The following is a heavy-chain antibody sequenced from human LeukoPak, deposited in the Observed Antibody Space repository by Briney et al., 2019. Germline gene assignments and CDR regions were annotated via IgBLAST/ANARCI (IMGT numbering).Heavy chain of an antibody. CDR1: GFTVSSNY. V-gene: IGHV3-66*02. J-gene: IGHJ4*02. CDR3: ARGPGSSWYSDY. D-gene: IGHD6-13*01. Sequence: PGGSLRLSCAASGFTVSSNYMNWVRQAPGKGLEWVSSIYSGDDTYYADSVKGRFTISRDNSKNTLYLQMNSLRAEDTAVYYCARGPGSSWYSDYWGQGTLVTVSP. CDR2: IYSGDDT.